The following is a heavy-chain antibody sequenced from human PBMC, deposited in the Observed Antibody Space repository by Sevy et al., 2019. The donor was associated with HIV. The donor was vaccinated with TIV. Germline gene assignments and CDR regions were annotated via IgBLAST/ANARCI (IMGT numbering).Heavy chain of an antibody. CDR3: VREGVPAAIGFDY. Sequence: GGSLRLSCAASAFTFSAYGMHWVRQAPGKGLERVSTIWYDGGKKYYADSVKGRFTISRDNSKNTLYLQMNSLRAEDTAVYYCVREGVPAAIGFDYWGQGTLVTVSS. CDR1: AFTFSAYG. J-gene: IGHJ4*02. D-gene: IGHD2-2*01. V-gene: IGHV3-33*01. CDR2: IWYDGGKK.